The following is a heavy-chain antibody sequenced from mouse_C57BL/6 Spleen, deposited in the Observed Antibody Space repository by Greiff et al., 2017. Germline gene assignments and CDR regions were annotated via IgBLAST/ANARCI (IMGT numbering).Heavy chain of an antibody. CDR3: ARAMITSYYLDY. Sequence: QVQLQQPGAELVKPGASVKLSCKASGYTFTSYWMHWVKQRPGQGLEWIGMIHPNSGSTNYNEKLKSKATLTVDKSSSTAYMQLSSLTSEDAAVYFCARAMITSYYLDYWGQGTTLTVSS. V-gene: IGHV1-64*01. CDR2: IHPNSGST. J-gene: IGHJ2*01. D-gene: IGHD2-4*01. CDR1: GYTFTSYW.